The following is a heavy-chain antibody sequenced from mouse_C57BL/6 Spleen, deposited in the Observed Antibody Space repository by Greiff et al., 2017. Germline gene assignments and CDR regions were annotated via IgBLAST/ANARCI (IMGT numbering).Heavy chain of an antibody. CDR3: ANLRGAY. Sequence: VQLKQSGGGLVKPGGSLKLSCAASGFTFSDYGMHWVRQAPEKGLEWVAYISSGSSTIYYADTVKGRFTISRDNAKNTLFLQMTSLRSEDTAMYYCANLRGAYWGQGTLVTVSA. V-gene: IGHV5-17*01. J-gene: IGHJ3*01. CDR1: GFTFSDYG. CDR2: ISSGSSTI. D-gene: IGHD1-1*01.